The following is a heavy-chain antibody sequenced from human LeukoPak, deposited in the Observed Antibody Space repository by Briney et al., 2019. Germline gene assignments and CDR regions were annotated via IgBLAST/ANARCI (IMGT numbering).Heavy chain of an antibody. CDR2: ISSSSSYT. D-gene: IGHD2-2*01. CDR3: ARTAEVVPAAIVGIGWFDP. V-gene: IGHV3-11*06. J-gene: IGHJ5*02. CDR1: GFTFSDYY. Sequence: TGGSLRLSCAASGFTFSDYYMSWIRQAPGKGLEWVSYISSSSSYTNYADSVKGRFTISRDNAKNSLYLQMNSLRAEDTAVYYCARTAEVVPAAIVGIGWFDPWGQGTLVTVSS.